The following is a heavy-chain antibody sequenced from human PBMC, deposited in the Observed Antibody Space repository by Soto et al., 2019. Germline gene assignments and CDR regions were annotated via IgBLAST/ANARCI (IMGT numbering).Heavy chain of an antibody. CDR2: IYYSGST. CDR1: GGSISSYY. Sequence: PSETLSLTCTVSGGSISSYYWSWIRQPPGKGLEWIGYIYYSGSTNYNPSLKSRVTISVDTSKNQFSLKLSSVTAADTAVYYCTRTRYNDFWSGYQRYYYYYMDVWGKGTTVTVSS. J-gene: IGHJ6*03. D-gene: IGHD3-3*01. V-gene: IGHV4-59*01. CDR3: TRTRYNDFWSGYQRYYYYYMDV.